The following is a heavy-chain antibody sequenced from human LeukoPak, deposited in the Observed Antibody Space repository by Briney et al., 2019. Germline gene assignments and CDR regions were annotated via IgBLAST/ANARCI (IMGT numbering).Heavy chain of an antibody. V-gene: IGHV1-18*01. CDR1: GYTFTSYG. Sequence: GASVKVSCKASGYTFTSYGISWVRQAPGQGLEWMGWISAYNGNTNYAQELQGRVTMTTDTSTSTAYMELRSLRSDDTAVYYCARDLRVRGTYLRLYNWFDPWGQGTLVTVSS. J-gene: IGHJ5*02. D-gene: IGHD3-10*01. CDR3: ARDLRVRGTYLRLYNWFDP. CDR2: ISAYNGNT.